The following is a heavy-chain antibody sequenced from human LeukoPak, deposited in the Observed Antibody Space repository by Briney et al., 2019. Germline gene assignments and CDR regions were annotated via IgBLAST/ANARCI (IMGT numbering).Heavy chain of an antibody. CDR2: INPNTGGT. D-gene: IGHD3-3*01. CDR1: GYTFSGHY. V-gene: IGHV1-2*02. Sequence: ASVKVSCRASGYTFSGHYMHWVRQAPGQGLEWMGWINPNTGGTNYAQKFQGGVTMTRDTSISTVYMELRRLRSDDTAVYYFAIDMYDFLSAAYYFDYWGQGTLVTVSS. CDR3: AIDMYDFLSAAYYFDY. J-gene: IGHJ4*02.